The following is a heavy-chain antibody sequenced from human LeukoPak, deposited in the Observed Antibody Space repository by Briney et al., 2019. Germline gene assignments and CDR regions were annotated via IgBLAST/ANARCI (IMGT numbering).Heavy chain of an antibody. D-gene: IGHD4-11*01. V-gene: IGHV3-74*03. Sequence: PGGSLRLSCAASGFTFSSYWTHWVRQGPGKGLVWVSRINTDGSGTMYADSVKGRSTISRDNAKNTLYLQMNSLRAEDTAVYYCASATVTTYDFYYYMDVWGKGTTVTVSS. J-gene: IGHJ6*03. CDR2: INTDGSGT. CDR1: GFTFSSYW. CDR3: ASATVTTYDFYYYMDV.